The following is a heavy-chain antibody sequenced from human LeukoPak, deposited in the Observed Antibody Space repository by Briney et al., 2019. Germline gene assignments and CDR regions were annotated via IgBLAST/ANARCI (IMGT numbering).Heavy chain of an antibody. CDR3: TADSPVSMAHSFDF. D-gene: IGHD6-6*01. Sequence: GGSLRLSCPASGFTFSDAWMSWVRQAPGKGLEWVARIKARGSGGTTDYPAPVKGRFTISRDDSQNTVHLQMNSLKIEDTAVYYCTADSPVSMAHSFDFWGQGILVTVSS. V-gene: IGHV3-15*01. CDR1: GFTFSDAW. CDR2: IKARGSGGTT. J-gene: IGHJ4*02.